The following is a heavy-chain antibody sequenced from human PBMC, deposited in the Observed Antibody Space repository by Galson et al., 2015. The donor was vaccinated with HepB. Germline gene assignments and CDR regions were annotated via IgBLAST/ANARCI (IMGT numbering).Heavy chain of an antibody. D-gene: IGHD3-22*01. CDR1: GFTLRRST. J-gene: IGHJ3*01. Sequence: SCKASGFTLRRSTVQWVRQARGQRLEWIGWIVVDSGDTDYGQKFQKRVTITRDVSTRTAYMELSSLTSEDTAVYYCAADYDSRGFGAVDVWGQGTVVTVSS. CDR2: IVVDSGDT. V-gene: IGHV1-58*01. CDR3: AADYDSRGFGAVDV.